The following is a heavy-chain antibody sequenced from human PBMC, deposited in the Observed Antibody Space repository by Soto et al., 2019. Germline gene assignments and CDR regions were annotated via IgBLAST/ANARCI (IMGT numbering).Heavy chain of an antibody. D-gene: IGHD3-16*02. V-gene: IGHV5-10-1*01. Sequence: GESLKISXQASGDNFGDNFTSYWVTWVRQVPGKGLEWMGRIAPGDSHTNYSPSFEGHVTISADKSIRTAYMRWNSLKTSDTAIYYCSTGISCTRYMCPFYNYGLDVWGQGTTVTVSS. CDR2: IAPGDSHT. CDR3: STGISCTRYMCPFYNYGLDV. J-gene: IGHJ6*02. CDR1: GDNFGDNFTSYW.